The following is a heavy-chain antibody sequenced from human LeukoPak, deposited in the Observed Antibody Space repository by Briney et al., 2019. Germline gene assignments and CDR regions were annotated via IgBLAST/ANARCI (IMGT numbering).Heavy chain of an antibody. CDR2: IYYSGST. J-gene: IGHJ4*02. Sequence: SETLSLTCTVSGGSISSRSYYWGRIRQPPGKGLEWIGNIYYSGSTYYNPSLESRVTISVDTSKNQFPLKLSSVTAADTAVYYCAARARGYSYGYLDYWGQGTLVTVSS. CDR1: GGSISSRSYY. V-gene: IGHV4-39*01. CDR3: AARARGYSYGYLDY. D-gene: IGHD5-18*01.